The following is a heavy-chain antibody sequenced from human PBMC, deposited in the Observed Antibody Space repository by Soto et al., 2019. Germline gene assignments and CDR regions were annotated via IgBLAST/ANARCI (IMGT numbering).Heavy chain of an antibody. CDR3: AREYSGSYYRYYYYGMDV. CDR1: GFTFSSYG. Sequence: QVPLVESGGGVVQPGRSLRLSCAASGFTFSSYGMHWVRQAPGKGLEWVAVIWYDGSNKYYADSVKGRFTISRDNSKNTLYLQMNSLRAEDTAVYYCAREYSGSYYRYYYYGMDVWGQGTTVTVSS. V-gene: IGHV3-33*01. CDR2: IWYDGSNK. J-gene: IGHJ6*02. D-gene: IGHD1-26*01.